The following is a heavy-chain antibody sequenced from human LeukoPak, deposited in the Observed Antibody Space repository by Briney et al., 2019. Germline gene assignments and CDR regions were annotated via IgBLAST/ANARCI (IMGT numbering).Heavy chain of an antibody. CDR2: ISSSSSTI. CDR1: GFTFSSYS. V-gene: IGHV3-48*04. Sequence: SGGSLRLSCAASGFTFSSYSMNWVRQAPGKGLEWVSYISSSSSTIYYADSVKGRFTISRDNAKNSLYLQMNSLRAEDTAVYYCARDDDKIGIETWWHTGFDYWGQGTLATVSS. CDR3: ARDDDKIGIETWWHTGFDY. J-gene: IGHJ4*02. D-gene: IGHD2-15*01.